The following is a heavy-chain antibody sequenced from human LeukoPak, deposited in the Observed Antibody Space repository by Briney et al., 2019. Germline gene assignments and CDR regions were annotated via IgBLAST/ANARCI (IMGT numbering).Heavy chain of an antibody. D-gene: IGHD4-23*01. CDR1: GFTFSGFW. J-gene: IGHJ6*02. CDR3: ARDLATVDNYGMDV. CDR2: IKQDGSEK. Sequence: GGSLRLSCAASGFTFSGFWMTWVRQAPGKGLEWVANIKQDGSEKYYVDSVKGRFTISRDNAKKSLYLQMNSLRAEDTAVYYCARDLATVDNYGMDVWGQGTTVTVSS. V-gene: IGHV3-7*01.